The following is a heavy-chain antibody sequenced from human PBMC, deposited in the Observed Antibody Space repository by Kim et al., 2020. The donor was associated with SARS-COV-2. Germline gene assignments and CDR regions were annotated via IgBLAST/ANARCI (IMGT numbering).Heavy chain of an antibody. CDR1: GFTLSNYA. D-gene: IGHD6-13*01. CDR2: ISDSGDST. J-gene: IGHJ4*01. V-gene: IGHV3-23*01. Sequence: GGSLRLSCAASGFTLSNYAMTWVRQAPDKALEWVSGISDSGDSTPYAASVRGRFIISRVNSKNTLYLQMNNLRAEDTAVYSCARIGRGLYTTNWYPFDY. CDR3: ARIGRGLYTTNWYPFDY.